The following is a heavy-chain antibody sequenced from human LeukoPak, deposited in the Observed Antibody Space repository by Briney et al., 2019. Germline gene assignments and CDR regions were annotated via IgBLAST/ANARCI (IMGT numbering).Heavy chain of an antibody. CDR3: ARGGRRELWSGYYRFDR. D-gene: IGHD3-3*01. CDR1: GGSISSHY. Sequence: SETLSLTCTVSGGSISSHYWSWIRQPPGKGLEWIGYFYYSENTNYNHSLMSRVTISVDPSKNQFSLKLSSVTAADTAVYYCARGGRRELWSGYYRFDRWGQGTLVTVS. CDR2: FYYSENT. J-gene: IGHJ5*02. V-gene: IGHV4-59*11.